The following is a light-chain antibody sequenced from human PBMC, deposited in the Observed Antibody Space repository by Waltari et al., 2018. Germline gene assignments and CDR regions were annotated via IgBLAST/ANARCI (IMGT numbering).Light chain of an antibody. Sequence: GDRVTITCRASQSISSYLNWYQQKPGKAPKLLIYAASSLQSGVPSRFRGSGSGTDFTLTISSLQPEDFATYYCQQSYSTLLTFGGGTKVEIK. CDR3: QQSYSTLLT. V-gene: IGKV1-39*01. CDR1: QSISSY. J-gene: IGKJ4*01. CDR2: AAS.